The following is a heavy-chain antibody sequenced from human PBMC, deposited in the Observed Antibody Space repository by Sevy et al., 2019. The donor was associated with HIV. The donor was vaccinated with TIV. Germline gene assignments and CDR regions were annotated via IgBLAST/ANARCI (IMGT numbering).Heavy chain of an antibody. D-gene: IGHD6-13*01. V-gene: IGHV3-15*01. CDR2: IKSKTDGGTT. J-gene: IGHJ4*02. CDR1: GFTFSNAW. CDR3: ARDQSGIAAAGIDFDY. Sequence: GGSLRLSCAASGFTFSNAWMSWVRQAPGKGLEWVGRIKSKTDGGTTDYAAPVKGRFTISRDDSKNTLYLQMNSLRAEDTAVYYCARDQSGIAAAGIDFDYWGQGTLVTVSS.